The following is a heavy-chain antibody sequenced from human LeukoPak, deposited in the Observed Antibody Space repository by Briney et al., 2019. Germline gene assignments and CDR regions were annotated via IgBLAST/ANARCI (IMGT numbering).Heavy chain of an antibody. CDR2: ISSSSSTI. V-gene: IGHV3-48*01. Sequence: PGGSLRLSCAASEFTFSSYSMNWVRQAPGKGLEWVSYISSSSSTIYYAGSVKGRFTISRDNAKNSLYLQMNSLRAEDTAVYYCAKASSSSWYVLGNWGQGTLVTVSS. D-gene: IGHD6-13*01. CDR1: EFTFSSYS. CDR3: AKASSSSWYVLGN. J-gene: IGHJ4*02.